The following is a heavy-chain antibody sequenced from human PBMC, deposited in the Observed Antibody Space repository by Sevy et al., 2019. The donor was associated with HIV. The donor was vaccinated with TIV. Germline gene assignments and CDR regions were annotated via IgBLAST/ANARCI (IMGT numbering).Heavy chain of an antibody. D-gene: IGHD6-19*01. Sequence: ASVKVSCKASGYTFTGYYMHWVRQAPGQGLEWMGWINPNSGGTNYAQKFQGRVTMTRDMSISTAYMELSRLRSDDTAVYYCARAGGAVAGKGAGGYWGQGTLVTVSS. CDR1: GYTFTGYY. CDR3: ARAGGAVAGKGAGGY. CDR2: INPNSGGT. J-gene: IGHJ4*02. V-gene: IGHV1-2*02.